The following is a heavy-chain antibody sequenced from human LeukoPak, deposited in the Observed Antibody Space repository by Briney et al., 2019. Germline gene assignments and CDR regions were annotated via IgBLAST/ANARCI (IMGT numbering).Heavy chain of an antibody. CDR2: ISSSGSII. D-gene: IGHD5-24*01. V-gene: IGHV3-48*01. CDR1: GFTFSSYS. J-gene: IGHJ4*02. CDR3: ARARFGYNRGPFDY. Sequence: GGSLRLSCAASGFTFSSYSMNWVRQAPGKGLEWVSYISSSGSIIYYADSVKGRFTISRDNSKNTLYLQMNSLRPEDTAVYYCARARFGYNRGPFDYWGQGILVTVSS.